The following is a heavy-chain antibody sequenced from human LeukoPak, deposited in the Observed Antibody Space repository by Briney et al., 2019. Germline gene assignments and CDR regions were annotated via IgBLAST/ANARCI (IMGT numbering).Heavy chain of an antibody. CDR2: IYSGGST. CDR1: GFTFSSNY. Sequence: GGSLRLSCAASGFTFSSNYMSWVRQAPGKGLEWVSVIYSGGSTYYADSVKGRFTISRDNSKNTLYLQMNSLRAEDTAVYYCAKLLSNSGRFLYWGQGTLVTVSS. D-gene: IGHD4-23*01. CDR3: AKLLSNSGRFLY. V-gene: IGHV3-53*05. J-gene: IGHJ4*02.